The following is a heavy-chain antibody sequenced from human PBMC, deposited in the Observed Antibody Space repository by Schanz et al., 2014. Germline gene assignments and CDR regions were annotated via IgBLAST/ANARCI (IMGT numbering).Heavy chain of an antibody. CDR3: ARDSGSSSWYPSDY. J-gene: IGHJ4*02. V-gene: IGHV3-33*01. CDR1: GFTFRSYG. D-gene: IGHD6-13*01. Sequence: VQLLESGGGFVQPGRSLRLSCAASGFTFRSYGMHWVRQAPGKGLEWVALISYDGSSKNHADSVQGRFTISRDNAKNSLFLQMNSLSAEDTAVYYCARDSGSSSWYPSDYWGQGTLVTVSS. CDR2: ISYDGSSK.